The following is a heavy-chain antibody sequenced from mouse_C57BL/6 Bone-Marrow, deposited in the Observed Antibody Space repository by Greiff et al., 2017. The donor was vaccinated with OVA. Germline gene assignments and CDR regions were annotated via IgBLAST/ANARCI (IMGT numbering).Heavy chain of an antibody. Sequence: EVKLVESGGDLVKPGGSLKLSCAASGFTFSSYGMYWVRQTPDKRLEWVATISSGGSYTYYPDSVKGRFTISRDNAKNTLYLQMSSLKSEDTAMYYCARQDGNYEAYWGQGTLVTVSA. CDR2: ISSGGSYT. D-gene: IGHD2-1*01. J-gene: IGHJ3*01. V-gene: IGHV5-6*01. CDR1: GFTFSSYG. CDR3: ARQDGNYEAY.